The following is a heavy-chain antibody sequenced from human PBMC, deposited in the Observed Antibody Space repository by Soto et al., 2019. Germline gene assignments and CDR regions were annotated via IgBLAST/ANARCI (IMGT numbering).Heavy chain of an antibody. CDR3: ARRASLIGSSSSWAFDF. CDR1: GGLLSESY. CDR2: INHVGGT. J-gene: IGHJ5*01. V-gene: IGHV4-34*01. D-gene: IGHD6-6*01. Sequence: LPLPGAVYGGLLSESYWTGFRQPPGKGMEWIGEINHVGGTNYNPSLKSRVTMSVDTSQNQFSLRLISVTAADTAVYYCARRASLIGSSSSWAFDFWGKGTSSP.